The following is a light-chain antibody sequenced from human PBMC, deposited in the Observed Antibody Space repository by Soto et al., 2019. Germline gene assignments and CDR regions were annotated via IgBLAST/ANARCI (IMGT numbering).Light chain of an antibody. CDR1: SSDVGGYNY. J-gene: IGLJ2*01. V-gene: IGLV2-11*01. Sequence: QSALTQPRSVSGSPGQSVTLSCTGTSSDVGGYNYVSWYKQHPGKAPKLMIYDVTKRPSGVPDRFSGSKSGNTASLTISGLQADDEADYYCCSYAGSYTFGAFGGGTKLTVL. CDR2: DVT. CDR3: CSYAGSYTFGA.